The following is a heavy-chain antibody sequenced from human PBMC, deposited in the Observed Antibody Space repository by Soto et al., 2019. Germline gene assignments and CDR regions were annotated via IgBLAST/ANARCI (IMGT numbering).Heavy chain of an antibody. CDR2: ISSLSGNT. V-gene: IGHV3-11*06. CDR1: GFSFSDYY. Sequence: GSLRLSCAASGFSFSDYYMSWVRQSPGKGLEWISHISSLSGNTDYADSVKGRFTISRDDARKALYLEMTTLRVEDTALYYCARVAGIAAAGPFDSWGQGTLVTVSS. J-gene: IGHJ4*02. D-gene: IGHD6-13*01. CDR3: ARVAGIAAAGPFDS.